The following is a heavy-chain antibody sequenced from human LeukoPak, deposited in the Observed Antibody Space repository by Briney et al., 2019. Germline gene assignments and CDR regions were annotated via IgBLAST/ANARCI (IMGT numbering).Heavy chain of an antibody. CDR1: GFTLSNYG. J-gene: IGHJ4*02. D-gene: IGHD3-22*01. CDR3: AKRGVVIRVILVGFHKEAYYFDS. V-gene: IGHV3-23*01. CDR2: ISGSGGST. Sequence: GGSLRLSCAVSGFTLSNYGMRWVRQAPGKGMGWVAGISGSGGSTKYADCVKGRFTISRDNPKNTLYLQMNSLRAEDTAVYFCAKRGVVIRVILVGFHKEAYYFDSWGQGALVIVSS.